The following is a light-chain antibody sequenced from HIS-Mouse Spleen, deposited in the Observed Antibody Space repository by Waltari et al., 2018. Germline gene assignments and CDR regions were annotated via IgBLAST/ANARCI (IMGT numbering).Light chain of an antibody. V-gene: IGKV4-1*01. CDR3: QQYYSTPQT. Sequence: DIVMTQSPDSLAVSLGERATINCKSSQSVLYSSNNKNYLAWYQQKPGQPPKLLIYWASTRESGAPDRFSGSGSGTDFTLTISSLQAEDVAVYYCQQYYSTPQTFGQGTKLEIK. J-gene: IGKJ2*01. CDR2: WAS. CDR1: QSVLYSSNNKNY.